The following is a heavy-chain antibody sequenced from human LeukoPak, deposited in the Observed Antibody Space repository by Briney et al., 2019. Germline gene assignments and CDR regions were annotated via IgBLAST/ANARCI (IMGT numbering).Heavy chain of an antibody. CDR1: GVSISSYH. Sequence: PSETLSLTCTVSGVSISSYHWTWIRQPPGEGLEWIGHIYSSENTNYNPFLRGRVTISLDTSKNQVSLRLTSVTAADTAMYYCARKGGDGWGQGTLVTVSS. CDR2: IYSSENT. J-gene: IGHJ4*02. D-gene: IGHD2-21*02. CDR3: ARKGGDG. V-gene: IGHV4-4*08.